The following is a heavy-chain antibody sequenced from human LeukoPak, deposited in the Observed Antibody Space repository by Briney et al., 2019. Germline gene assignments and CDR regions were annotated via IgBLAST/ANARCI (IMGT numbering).Heavy chain of an antibody. CDR1: GYTFTSYD. CDR3: ARGAPIIAAEGGFDLDY. CDR2: MNPNSGNT. D-gene: IGHD6-13*01. Sequence: ASVKVSCKASGYTFTSYDINWVRQATGQGLEWMGWMNPNSGNTGYAQKFQGRVTMTRNTSISTAYMELSSLRSEDTAVYYCARGAPIIAAEGGFDLDYWGQGTLVTVSS. V-gene: IGHV1-8*01. J-gene: IGHJ4*02.